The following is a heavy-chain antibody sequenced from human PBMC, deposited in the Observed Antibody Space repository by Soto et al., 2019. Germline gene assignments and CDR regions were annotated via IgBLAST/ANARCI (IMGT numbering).Heavy chain of an antibody. CDR3: ARHGFGCVPGLVEV. CDR1: GGSITNYY. V-gene: IGHV4-59*08. D-gene: IGHD3-10*01. J-gene: IGHJ6*02. CDR2: IQYSGYS. Sequence: QVQLQESGPGLVKPSETLSLTCTVSGGSITNYYCSWFRQPPGKGLEWIGYIQYSGYSAYNLSLRRRVTMSMASSKTQFSLLLESVTVTAPGGYFCARHGFGCVPGLVEVWGQGTTVIVSS.